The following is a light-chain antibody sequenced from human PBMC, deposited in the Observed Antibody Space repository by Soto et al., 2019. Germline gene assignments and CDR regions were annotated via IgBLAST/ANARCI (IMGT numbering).Light chain of an antibody. CDR2: DVT. V-gene: IGLV2-14*01. CDR1: SSDVGGYNY. J-gene: IGLJ1*01. Sequence: QSALTQPASVSESPGQSITISCTGTSSDVGGYNYVSWYQQHPGKVPKLMIYDVTNRASGVSARFSASKSGNTASLTISGLQAEDEADYYCSSYTISITPYVFGTGTKLTVL. CDR3: SSYTISITPYV.